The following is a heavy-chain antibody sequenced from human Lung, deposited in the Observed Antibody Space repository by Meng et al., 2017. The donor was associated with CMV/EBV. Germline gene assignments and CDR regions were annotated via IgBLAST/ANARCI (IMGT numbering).Heavy chain of an antibody. CDR3: ARGEVARGYCTNGVCYSPRGYYYYGMDV. CDR2: INHSGST. J-gene: IGHJ6*02. D-gene: IGHD2-8*01. Sequence: SQTLXLTXAVYGGSFSGYYWSWIRQPPGKGLEWIGEINHSGSTNYNPSLKSRVTISVDTSKNQFSLKLSSVSAADTAVYYCARGEVARGYCTNGVCYSPRGYYYYGMDVXGQGXTVIVSS. CDR1: GGSFSGYY. V-gene: IGHV4-34*01.